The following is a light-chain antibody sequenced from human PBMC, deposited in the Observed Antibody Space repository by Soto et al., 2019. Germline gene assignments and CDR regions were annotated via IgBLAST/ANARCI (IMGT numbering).Light chain of an antibody. V-gene: IGKV1-5*03. CDR1: QSISSW. J-gene: IGKJ1*01. Sequence: DIQMTQSPSTLSASVGDRVTITCRASQSISSWLAWYQQKPGKAPKLLIYKAASLESGVPSRFNGSGSGTEFPLTISTLQPDDFATYYCQQYNSYSWTFGQGTKV. CDR2: KAA. CDR3: QQYNSYSWT.